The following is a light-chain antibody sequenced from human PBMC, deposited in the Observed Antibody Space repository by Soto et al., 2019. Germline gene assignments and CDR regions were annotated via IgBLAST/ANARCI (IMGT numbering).Light chain of an antibody. CDR3: MQGTHWPWT. CDR2: KAS. CDR1: QSLAHSDGNTY. J-gene: IGKJ1*01. V-gene: IGKV2-30*02. Sequence: DVVMTQLPLFLPVTLGQPASISCRSSQSLAHSDGNTYLTWFQQRPGQSPRRLIYKASNRDSGVPDRFSGSGSGTDFTLKISRVEAEDVAVYYCMQGTHWPWTFGQGTKVDIK.